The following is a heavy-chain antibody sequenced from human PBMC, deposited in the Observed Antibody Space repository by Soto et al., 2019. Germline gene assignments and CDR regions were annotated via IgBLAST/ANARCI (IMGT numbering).Heavy chain of an antibody. J-gene: IGHJ4*02. CDR1: GGSFTSNNW. V-gene: IGHV4-4*02. CDR2: TYRTGST. D-gene: IGHD1-7*01. Sequence: SETLSLTCAVSGGSFTSNNWWTWVRQPPKQGLEWSGETYRTGSTNYNPSLKSRVTISLDKSENQRSLKVTSLTAADTAVYYCAGRDPGTSVDYWGQGTLVTVSS. CDR3: AGRDPGTSVDY.